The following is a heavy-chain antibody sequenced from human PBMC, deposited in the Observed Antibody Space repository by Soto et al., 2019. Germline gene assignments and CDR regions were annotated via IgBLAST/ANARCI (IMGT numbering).Heavy chain of an antibody. D-gene: IGHD1-1*01. Sequence: QVHLVQSGAEVKKPGASVKVSCKASGYTFTSYGITWVRQAPGQGLEWMGWISAQNGNTDYAQKLRGRVIVTRGTSTSTAYMELRSPRSDGTAVYYWARGRYGDYWGQGALVTVSS. CDR3: ARGRYGDY. V-gene: IGHV1-18*01. CDR2: ISAQNGNT. J-gene: IGHJ4*02. CDR1: GYTFTSYG.